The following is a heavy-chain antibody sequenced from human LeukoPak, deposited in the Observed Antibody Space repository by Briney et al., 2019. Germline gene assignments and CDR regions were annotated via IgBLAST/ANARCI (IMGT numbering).Heavy chain of an antibody. J-gene: IGHJ4*02. Sequence: ASVKVSCKTSGYTFSGYYVHWVRQAPGQGLEWMGRINPNTGVTNHAQNFQGRVTMTRDTSISTAYMELSSLRSEDTAAYYCARGSVAAAGLYWGQGTLVTVSS. D-gene: IGHD6-13*01. CDR1: GYTFSGYY. CDR2: INPNTGVT. V-gene: IGHV1-2*06. CDR3: ARGSVAAAGLY.